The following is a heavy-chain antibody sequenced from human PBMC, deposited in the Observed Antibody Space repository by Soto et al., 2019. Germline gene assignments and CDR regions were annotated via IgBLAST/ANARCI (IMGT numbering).Heavy chain of an antibody. Sequence: GWSLRLSCVSSVFTFISYGMHWVRQAPGKGLEWLAVIWYDGSIKYYADSVKGRFTISRDDSKNTLYLQMDSLRVEDSAIYYCPRAFSPGVAGRLFDFWGLGTPVTVSS. CDR1: VFTFISYG. CDR3: PRAFSPGVAGRLFDF. D-gene: IGHD6-19*01. J-gene: IGHJ4*02. V-gene: IGHV3-33*08. CDR2: IWYDGSIK.